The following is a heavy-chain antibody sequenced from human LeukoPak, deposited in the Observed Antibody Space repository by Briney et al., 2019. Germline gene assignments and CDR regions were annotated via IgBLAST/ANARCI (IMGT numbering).Heavy chain of an antibody. Sequence: PSETLSLTCAVYGGSFSGYYWSWIRQPPGKGLEWIGEINHSGSTNYNPSLKSRVTISVDTSKNQFSLKLSSVTAADTAVYYCARDSSSHFDYWGQGTLVTVSS. V-gene: IGHV4-34*01. J-gene: IGHJ4*02. CDR3: ARDSSSHFDY. D-gene: IGHD6-6*01. CDR1: GGSFSGYY. CDR2: INHSGST.